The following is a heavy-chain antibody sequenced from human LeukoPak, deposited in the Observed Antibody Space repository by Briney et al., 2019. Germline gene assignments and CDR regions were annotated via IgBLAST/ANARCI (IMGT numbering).Heavy chain of an antibody. CDR1: GGSISRYY. Sequence: SETLSLTCTVSGGSISRYYWSWVRQPPGKGLEWVGSIYYSGSTNYNPSPKSRVTISVDTSKDQFSLKLSSVTAADTAVYYCARGGSRQWLAGDAFDIWGQGTMVTVSS. V-gene: IGHV4-59*01. CDR3: ARGGSRQWLAGDAFDI. J-gene: IGHJ3*02. CDR2: IYYSGST. D-gene: IGHD6-19*01.